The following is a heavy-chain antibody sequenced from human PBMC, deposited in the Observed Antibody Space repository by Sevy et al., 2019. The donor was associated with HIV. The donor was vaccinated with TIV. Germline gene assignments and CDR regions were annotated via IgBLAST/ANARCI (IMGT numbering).Heavy chain of an antibody. D-gene: IGHD3-22*01. J-gene: IGHJ4*02. Sequence: GGSLRLSCAASGFTFSSYSMNWVRQAPGKGLEWVSYISSSSSYIYYADSVKGRFTISRDNAKNSLYLQMNSLRAEDTAVYYCAREEYYYDSSGPKQDYWGQGTLVTVSS. CDR1: GFTFSSYS. CDR3: AREEYYYDSSGPKQDY. CDR2: ISSSSSYI. V-gene: IGHV3-21*01.